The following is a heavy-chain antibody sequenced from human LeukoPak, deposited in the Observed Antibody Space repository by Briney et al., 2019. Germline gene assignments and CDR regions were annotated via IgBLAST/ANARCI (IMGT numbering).Heavy chain of an antibody. CDR3: ASSPSPRYYGSGSPVWYFDY. CDR2: IRYDGSNK. D-gene: IGHD3-10*01. Sequence: GGSLRLSCAASGFTFSSYGMHWVRQAPGKGLEWVAFIRYDGSNKYYADSVKGRFTISRDNSKNTLYLQMNSLRAEDTAVYYCASSPSPRYYGSGSPVWYFDYWGQGTLVTVSS. CDR1: GFTFSSYG. J-gene: IGHJ4*02. V-gene: IGHV3-30*02.